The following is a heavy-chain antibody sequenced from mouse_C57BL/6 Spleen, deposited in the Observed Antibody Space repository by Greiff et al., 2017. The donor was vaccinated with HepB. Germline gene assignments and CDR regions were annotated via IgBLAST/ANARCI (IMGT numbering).Heavy chain of an antibody. CDR3: ARCLLLRGGAMDY. J-gene: IGHJ4*01. Sequence: QVTLKVSGAELVRPGASVKLSCKASGYTFTDYYINWVKQRPGQGLEWIARIYPGSGNTYYNEKFKGKATLTAEKSSSTAYMQLSSLTSEDSAVYFCARCLLLRGGAMDYWGQGTSVTVSS. CDR2: IYPGSGNT. D-gene: IGHD1-1*01. V-gene: IGHV1-76*01. CDR1: GYTFTDYY.